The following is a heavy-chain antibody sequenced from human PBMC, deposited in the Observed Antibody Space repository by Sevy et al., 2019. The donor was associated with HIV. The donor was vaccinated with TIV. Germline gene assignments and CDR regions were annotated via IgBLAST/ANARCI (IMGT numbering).Heavy chain of an antibody. D-gene: IGHD3-22*01. J-gene: IGHJ4*02. CDR2: MNPNSGNT. Sequence: ASVKVSCKASGYTFTTYDINWVRQATGQGLEWMGWMNPNSGNTGYAQKFQGRVTMTSNTSISTAYMELSSLRSADTAVYYCARIDSSDEMGNFDYWGQGTLVTVSS. CDR3: ARIDSSDEMGNFDY. CDR1: GYTFTTYD. V-gene: IGHV1-8*01.